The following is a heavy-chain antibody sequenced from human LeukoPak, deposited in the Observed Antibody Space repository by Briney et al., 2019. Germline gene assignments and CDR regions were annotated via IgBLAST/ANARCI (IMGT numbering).Heavy chain of an antibody. CDR3: ARGHWNDY. J-gene: IGHJ4*02. V-gene: IGHV4-34*01. CDR1: GGSFSGYY. CDR2: INHSGST. D-gene: IGHD1-1*01. Sequence: SETLSLTCAVYGGSFSGYYWSWIRQPPGKGLEWIGEINHSGSTNYNPSLKSRVTISVDTSKNQFSLKLSSVTAADTAVYYCARGHWNDYWGQGTLVTVSS.